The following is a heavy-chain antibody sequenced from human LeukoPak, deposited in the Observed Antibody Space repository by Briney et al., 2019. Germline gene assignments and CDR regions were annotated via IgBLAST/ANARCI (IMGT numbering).Heavy chain of an antibody. V-gene: IGHV3-64*01. D-gene: IGHD1-26*01. CDR1: GFTFSSYA. Sequence: PGGSLRLSCVASGFTFSSYAMGWVRQAPGRGLEYVSAISSNGGSTYYANSVKGRFTISRDNSKNTLYLQMGSLRAEDMAVYYCARFRDSGSYYYYYGMDVWGQGTTVTVSS. CDR3: ARFRDSGSYYYYYGMDV. CDR2: ISSNGGST. J-gene: IGHJ6*02.